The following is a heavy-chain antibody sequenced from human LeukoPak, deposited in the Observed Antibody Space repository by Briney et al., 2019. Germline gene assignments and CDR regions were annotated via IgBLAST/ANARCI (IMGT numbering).Heavy chain of an antibody. CDR3: ARGQPPSYYDMDV. V-gene: IGHV3-33*01. CDR1: GFTFSSYG. CDR2: IWSDGSSK. Sequence: PGGSLRLSCAASGFTFSSYGMHWVRQAPGKGLEWVAVIWSDGSSKHYADSVKGRFTISRDNSKNTLHLQMSSLRAEDTALYYCARGQPPSYYDMDVWGQGTTVTVSS. D-gene: IGHD6-13*01. J-gene: IGHJ6*02.